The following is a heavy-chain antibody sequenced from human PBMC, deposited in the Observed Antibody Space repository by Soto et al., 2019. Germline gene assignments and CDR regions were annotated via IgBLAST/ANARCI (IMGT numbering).Heavy chain of an antibody. Sequence: EVQLLESGRGSVQPGGSLRLSCAASGFTFNSYAMNWVRQAPGKGLEWVSTISGNGGNTYYGDSVNGRFTISRDNSKNTLYLQMNSLRIEDTAVYYCARKLSGYDSESHNWFDPWGQGTLVTVSS. CDR3: ARKLSGYDSESHNWFDP. CDR1: GFTFNSYA. V-gene: IGHV3-23*01. D-gene: IGHD5-12*01. J-gene: IGHJ5*02. CDR2: ISGNGGNT.